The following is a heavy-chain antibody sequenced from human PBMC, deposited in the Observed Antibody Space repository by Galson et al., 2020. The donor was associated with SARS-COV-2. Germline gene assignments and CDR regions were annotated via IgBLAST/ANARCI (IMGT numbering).Heavy chain of an antibody. V-gene: IGHV4-59*01. CDR2: IYHSGST. CDR3: ARGGAWEPLLPFDS. J-gene: IGHJ4*02. Sequence: PSETLSLTCTVSGASISAYYWSWIRQPPGKGLEWIGYIYHSGSTNNYNPSLKSRVTISVDTSKSQFSLKLTSVTAADTAVYYCARGGAWEPLLPFDSWGQGALVTVSS. D-gene: IGHD1-26*01. CDR1: GASISAYY.